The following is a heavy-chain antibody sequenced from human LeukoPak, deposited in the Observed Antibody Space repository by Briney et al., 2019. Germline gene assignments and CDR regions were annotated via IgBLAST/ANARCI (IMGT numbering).Heavy chain of an antibody. Sequence: ASVKVSCKASGGTFSSYAISWVRQAPGQGLEWMGGIIPIFGTANYAQKFQGRVTITADESTSTAYMELSSLRSEDTAVYYCAREVYSSPHLDYWGQGTLVTVSS. J-gene: IGHJ4*02. CDR1: GGTFSSYA. CDR2: IIPIFGTA. CDR3: AREVYSSPHLDY. D-gene: IGHD6-13*01. V-gene: IGHV1-69*13.